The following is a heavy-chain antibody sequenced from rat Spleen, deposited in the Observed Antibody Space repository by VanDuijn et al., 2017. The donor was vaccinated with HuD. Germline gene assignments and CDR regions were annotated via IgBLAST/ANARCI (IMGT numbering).Heavy chain of an antibody. CDR3: ARLDYGGYSAFAY. CDR1: GFTFNNYW. J-gene: IGHJ3*01. CDR2: ISTGGGNT. Sequence: EVQLVESGGGLVQPGRSLKLSCVASGFTFNNYWMTWIRQAPGKGLEWVATISTGGGNTYYRDSVKGRFTISRDNAKNTQYLQMDSLRSEDTATYYCARLDYGGYSAFAYWGQGTLVTVSS. D-gene: IGHD1-11*01. V-gene: IGHV5-31*01.